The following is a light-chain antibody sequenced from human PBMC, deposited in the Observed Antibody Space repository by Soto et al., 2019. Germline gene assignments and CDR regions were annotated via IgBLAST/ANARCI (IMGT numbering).Light chain of an antibody. Sequence: QSALTQPASVSGSPGQSITISCTGTSSDVGGYNYVSWYQQHPGKAPKLMIYDVSNRPSGVSNRFSGSKSGNTASLTISGLQAEDEADYYCSSYTSSSTLDFGTGTSSPS. CDR2: DVS. CDR1: SSDVGGYNY. J-gene: IGLJ1*01. CDR3: SSYTSSSTLD. V-gene: IGLV2-14*01.